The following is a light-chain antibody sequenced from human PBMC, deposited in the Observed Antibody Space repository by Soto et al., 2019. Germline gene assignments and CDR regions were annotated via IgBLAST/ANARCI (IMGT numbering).Light chain of an antibody. CDR2: GNN. Sequence: QSVLTQSPSVSGAPGQRVSISCTGTSSNIGAGFDVHWYQQLPATAPKLLIYGNNKRPSGVPDRFSGSKSGTSASLAITGIQAEDEADYYCQSYDTNLSVGSGFGTGTQVTVL. CDR1: SSNIGAGFD. CDR3: QSYDTNLSVGSG. J-gene: IGLJ1*01. V-gene: IGLV1-40*01.